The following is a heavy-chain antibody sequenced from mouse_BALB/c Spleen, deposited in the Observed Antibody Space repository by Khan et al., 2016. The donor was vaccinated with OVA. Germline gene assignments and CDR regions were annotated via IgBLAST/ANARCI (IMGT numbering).Heavy chain of an antibody. CDR3: TRRNGDVAWFVY. D-gene: IGHD4-1*01. CDR1: GYTFTSYW. V-gene: IGHV1-5*01. J-gene: IGHJ3*01. CDR2: IYPGNTDT. Sequence: VQLKQSGTVLARPGASVKMSCKASGYTFTSYWMHWVKQRPGQGLEWIGDIYPGNTDTNYNQKFKGKAKLTAVTSTSTAYMELSSLTNEDSAVYYCTRRNGDVAWFVYWGQGTLVTVSA.